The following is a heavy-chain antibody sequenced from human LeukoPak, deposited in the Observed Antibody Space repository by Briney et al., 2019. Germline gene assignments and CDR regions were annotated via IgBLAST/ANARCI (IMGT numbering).Heavy chain of an antibody. CDR2: IFFSGST. V-gene: IGHV4-39*01. J-gene: IGHJ4*02. CDR1: GGSISSSSYY. Sequence: SSETLSLTCTVSGGSISSSSYYWGWVRQPPGKGLEWIGSIFFSGSTYYNPSLRSRVTISVDTSKNHFSLTLSSVTAADTAVYYCARHESHPNFDYWGQGTLVTVSS. CDR3: ARHESHPNFDY.